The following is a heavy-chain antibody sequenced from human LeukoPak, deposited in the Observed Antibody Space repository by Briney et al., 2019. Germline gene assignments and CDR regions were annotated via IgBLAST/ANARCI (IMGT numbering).Heavy chain of an antibody. D-gene: IGHD2-2*01. CDR2: IYYSGST. CDR3: ARAGTVVPAALYFDY. J-gene: IGHJ4*02. CDR1: GGSISSYY. V-gene: IGHV4-59*01. Sequence: SETLSLTCTVSGGSISSYYWSWIRQPPGKGLEWIGYIYYSGSTNYNPSLKSRVTISVDTSKNQFSLKLSSVTAADTAVYYCARAGTVVPAALYFDYWGQGTLVTVSS.